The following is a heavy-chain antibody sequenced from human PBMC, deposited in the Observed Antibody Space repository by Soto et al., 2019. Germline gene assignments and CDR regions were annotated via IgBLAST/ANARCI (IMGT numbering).Heavy chain of an antibody. CDR2: INGGNGDT. CDR3: ARGYCSSTSCQYYFDF. Sequence: ASVKVSCKASGYTFTGYAIHWARLAPGQRHEWMGWINGGNGDTKYSQKFQGRVTITRDTSASTAYMELTSLGSEDTAVYHCARGYCSSTSCQYYFDFWGQGTLVTVSS. V-gene: IGHV1-3*01. J-gene: IGHJ4*02. CDR1: GYTFTGYA. D-gene: IGHD2-2*01.